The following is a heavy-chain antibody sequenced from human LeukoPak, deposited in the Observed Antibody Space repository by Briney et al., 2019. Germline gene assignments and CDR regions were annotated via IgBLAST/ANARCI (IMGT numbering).Heavy chain of an antibody. J-gene: IGHJ4*02. CDR1: GFTFSSYW. D-gene: IGHD2-21*01. CDR2: INIDGRST. Sequence: GGSLRLSCAASGFTFSSYWMHWVRQTPGKGLLWVSRINIDGRSTSYAPSVTSRFTMSRDNAKNTVYLQMNSLRAEDTAVYYCVRDVWGDRDGFFEYWGQGTLVTVSS. CDR3: VRDVWGDRDGFFEY. V-gene: IGHV3-74*01.